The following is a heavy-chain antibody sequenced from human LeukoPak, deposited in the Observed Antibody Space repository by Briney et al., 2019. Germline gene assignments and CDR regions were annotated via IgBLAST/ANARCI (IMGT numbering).Heavy chain of an antibody. CDR3: ARGAPPDS. J-gene: IGHJ4*02. Sequence: SETLSLTCIVSGASFNTGDYYWNWIPQHPGKGLEWIGYIYNSGSTYYNPSLQSPVTISVDTSKNHFSLRLTSVTAADSAVYYCARGAPPDSCGEGTLVTASS. CDR1: GASFNTGDYY. CDR2: IYNSGST. V-gene: IGHV4-31*01.